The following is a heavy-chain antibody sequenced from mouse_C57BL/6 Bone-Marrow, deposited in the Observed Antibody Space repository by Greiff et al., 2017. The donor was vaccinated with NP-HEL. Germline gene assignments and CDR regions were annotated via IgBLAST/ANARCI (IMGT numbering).Heavy chain of an antibody. D-gene: IGHD2-4*01. CDR2: IDPSDSYT. CDR1: GYTFTSYW. J-gene: IGHJ2*01. Sequence: QVQLQQPGAELVRPGTSVKLSCKASGYTFTSYWMHWVKQRPGQGLEWIGVIDPSDSYTNYNQKFKGKATLTVDTSSSTAYMQLSSLTSEDSAVYYCARETGDYDYDEGVVYFDYWGQGTTLTVSS. V-gene: IGHV1-59*01. CDR3: ARETGDYDYDEGVVYFDY.